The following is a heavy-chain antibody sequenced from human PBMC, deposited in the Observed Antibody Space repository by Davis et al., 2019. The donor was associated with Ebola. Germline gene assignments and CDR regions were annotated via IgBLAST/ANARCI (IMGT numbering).Heavy chain of an antibody. V-gene: IGHV5-51*01. CDR2: IYPGDSAT. J-gene: IGHJ4*02. D-gene: IGHD2-15*01. CDR3: ASTYCSGGSCYDY. Sequence: GESLKISCKGSGYSFTRSLIGWVRQMPGKGLEWMGIIYPGDSATRYSPSFQGQVTISADESISTAYLQWSSLKASDTAMYYCASTYCSGGSCYDYWGQGTLVTVSS. CDR1: GYSFTRSL.